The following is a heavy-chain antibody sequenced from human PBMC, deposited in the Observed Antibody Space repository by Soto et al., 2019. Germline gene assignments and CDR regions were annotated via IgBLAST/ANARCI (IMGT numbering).Heavy chain of an antibody. CDR1: GYSCNFCG. CDR2: ISVVNGKT. V-gene: IGHV1-18*01. J-gene: IGHJ2*01. Sequence: ASVRVSCRSSGYSCNFCGITWVRQAPGQGLEWMGWISVVNGKTNYAADLQCRGTMTTDTATSTAYMELRGLRSDDTAVYYCAIFFLLIRRPPRSTLFPARRSSDL. D-gene: IGHD2-15*01. CDR3: AIFFLLIRRPPRSTLFPARRSSDL.